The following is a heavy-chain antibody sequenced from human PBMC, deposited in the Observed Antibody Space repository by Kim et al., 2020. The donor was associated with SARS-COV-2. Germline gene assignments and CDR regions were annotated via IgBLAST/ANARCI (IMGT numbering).Heavy chain of an antibody. CDR2: IYYSGST. J-gene: IGHJ4*02. CDR1: GGSISSYY. V-gene: IGHV4-59*01. CDR3: ARVGGALEIDY. Sequence: SETLSLTCTVSGGSISSYYWSWIRQPPGKGLEWIGYIYYSGSTNYNPSLKSRVTISVDTSKNQFSLKLSSVTAADTAVYYCARVGGALEIDYWGQGTLVTVSS. D-gene: IGHD3-3*01.